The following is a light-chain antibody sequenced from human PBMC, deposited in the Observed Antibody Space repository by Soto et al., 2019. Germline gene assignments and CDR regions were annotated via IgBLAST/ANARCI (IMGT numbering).Light chain of an antibody. CDR2: DGS. CDR3: QQYNSRPIT. V-gene: IGKV3-15*01. CDR1: QSISSN. J-gene: IGKJ5*01. Sequence: ELVMTQSPATLSVAPGERATLSCRASQSISSNLAWYQQKPGQAPRLLIYDGSTRAARIPARVSGGGSATEYTLTIRSLQSEVVAVYCCQQYNSRPITFGQGKRLEI.